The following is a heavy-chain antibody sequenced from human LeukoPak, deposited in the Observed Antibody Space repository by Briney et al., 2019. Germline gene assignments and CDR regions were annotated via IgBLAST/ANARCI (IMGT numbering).Heavy chain of an antibody. CDR1: GFTFSSYW. CDR2: ISGSGGST. J-gene: IGHJ6*03. V-gene: IGHV3-23*01. CDR3: AKGGYCSSTSCASYYYYYMDV. Sequence: GGSLRLSCAASGFTFSSYWMHWVRQVPGKGLVWVSAISGSGGSTYYADSVKGRFTISRDNSKNTLYLQMNSLRAEDTAVYYCAKGGYCSSTSCASYYYYYMDVWGKGTTVTISS. D-gene: IGHD2-2*01.